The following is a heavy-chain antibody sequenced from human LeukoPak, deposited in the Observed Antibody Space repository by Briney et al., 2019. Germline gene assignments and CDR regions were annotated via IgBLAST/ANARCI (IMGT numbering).Heavy chain of an antibody. CDR1: GYTFSNYG. D-gene: IGHD2-21*01. CDR2: TSGYSGST. CDR3: ARIAHRYYYYYMDV. Sequence: ASVKVSCEASGYTFSNYGISWVRQAPGQGLEWMGWTSGYSGSTDYAQKLQGRVTMTRDTSTSTAYLELRSLRSDDTAVYYCARIAHRYYYYYMDVWGKGTTVTVSS. V-gene: IGHV1-18*01. J-gene: IGHJ6*03.